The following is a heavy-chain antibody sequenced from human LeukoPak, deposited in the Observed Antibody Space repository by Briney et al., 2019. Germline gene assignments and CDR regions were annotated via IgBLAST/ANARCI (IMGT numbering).Heavy chain of an antibody. CDR2: FDPEDGET. V-gene: IGHV1-24*01. J-gene: IGHJ4*02. Sequence: ASVKVSCKVSGYTLTELSMHWVRQAPGKGLEWMGGFDPEDGETIYAQKFQGRVTMTEDTSTDTAYMELSSLRSEDTAVYYCARSTSSRYSSGWYYFDYWGQGTLVTVSS. D-gene: IGHD6-19*01. CDR1: GYTLTELS. CDR3: ARSTSSRYSSGWYYFDY.